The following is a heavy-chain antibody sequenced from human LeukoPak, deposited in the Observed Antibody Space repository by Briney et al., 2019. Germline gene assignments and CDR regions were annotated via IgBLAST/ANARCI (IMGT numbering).Heavy chain of an antibody. J-gene: IGHJ4*02. CDR1: GFSFSNFG. CDR3: ATQDGYDNSGHYGY. Sequence: TGGSLRLSCAASGFSFSNFGMHWVRQAPRKGLEWVAVISYDGSNKYFADSVKGRFTISRDNSKNTLYLQMNSLRAEDTAVYYCATQDGYDNSGHYGYWGQGTLVTVSS. D-gene: IGHD3-22*01. CDR2: ISYDGSNK. V-gene: IGHV3-30*03.